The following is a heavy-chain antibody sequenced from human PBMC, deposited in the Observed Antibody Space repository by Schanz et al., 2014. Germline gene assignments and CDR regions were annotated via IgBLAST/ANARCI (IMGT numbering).Heavy chain of an antibody. Sequence: QVQLVESGGGVVQPGGSLRLSCAASGFTFSSYGMHWVRQAPGKGLEWVAFIRYDGSNNYYADSVKGRFTISRDNSKSPLNLQMNGLRAADPAVYYWASAPPLVRGIAGWFGPWGQGSLVTVSS. D-gene: IGHD3-10*01. CDR2: IRYDGSNN. J-gene: IGHJ5*02. CDR1: GFTFSSYG. CDR3: ASAPPLVRGIAGWFGP. V-gene: IGHV3-30*02.